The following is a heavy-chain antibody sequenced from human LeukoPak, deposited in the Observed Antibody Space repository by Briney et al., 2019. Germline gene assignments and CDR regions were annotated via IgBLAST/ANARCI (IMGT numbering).Heavy chain of an antibody. J-gene: IGHJ4*02. Sequence: GRSLRLSCAASGFTFSSYSMNWVRQAPGKGLEWVSSISSSSSYIYYADSVKGRFTISRDNAKNSLYLQMNSLRAEDTAVYYCARDLGPQYSSGWYNYFGYWGQGTLVTVSS. CDR3: ARDLGPQYSSGWYNYFGY. CDR2: ISSSSSYI. CDR1: GFTFSSYS. V-gene: IGHV3-21*01. D-gene: IGHD6-19*01.